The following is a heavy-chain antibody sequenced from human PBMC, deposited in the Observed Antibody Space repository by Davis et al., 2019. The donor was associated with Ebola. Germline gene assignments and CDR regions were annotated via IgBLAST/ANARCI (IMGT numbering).Heavy chain of an antibody. CDR3: AKDNTIFGVVYYGMDV. D-gene: IGHD3-3*01. CDR1: LFTLSSYG. V-gene: IGHV3-33*06. CDR2: IWYDGSNK. Sequence: LSLTCAASLFTLSSYGMHWVRQAPGKGLEWVAVIWYDGSNKYYADSVKGRFTISRDNSKNTLYLQMNSLRAEDTAVYYCAKDNTIFGVVYYGMDVWGQGTTVTVSS. J-gene: IGHJ6*02.